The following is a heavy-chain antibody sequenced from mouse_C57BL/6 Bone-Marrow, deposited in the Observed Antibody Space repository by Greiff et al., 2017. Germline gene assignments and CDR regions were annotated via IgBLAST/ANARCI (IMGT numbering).Heavy chain of an antibody. CDR3: ARNYPYAMDY. CDR1: GFSLTSYG. J-gene: IGHJ4*01. D-gene: IGHD5-5*01. CDR2: IWSGGST. V-gene: IGHV2-2*01. Sequence: VQLKESGPGLVQPSQSLSITCTVSGFSLTSYGVHWVRQSPGKGLEWLGVIWSGGSTDYNAAFISRLSISKDNSKSQVFFKMNSLQADDTAIYYCARNYPYAMDYWGQGTSVTVSS.